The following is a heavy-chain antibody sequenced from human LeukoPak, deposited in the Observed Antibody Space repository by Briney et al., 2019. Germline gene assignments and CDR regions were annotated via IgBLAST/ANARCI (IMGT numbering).Heavy chain of an antibody. CDR2: ISAYNGNT. J-gene: IGHJ4*02. Sequence: ASVKVSCKASGYTFTSYGISWVRQAPGQGLEWMGWISAYNGNTNYAQKLQGRVTMTTDTSTSTAYMELRSLRSDDTAVYYCAKDLVGYDILTGYSHWGQGTLVTVSS. CDR3: AKDLVGYDILTGYSH. D-gene: IGHD3-9*01. CDR1: GYTFTSYG. V-gene: IGHV1-18*01.